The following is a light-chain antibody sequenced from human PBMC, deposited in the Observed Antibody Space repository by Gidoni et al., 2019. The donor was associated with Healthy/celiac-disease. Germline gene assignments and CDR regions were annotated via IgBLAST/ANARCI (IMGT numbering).Light chain of an antibody. CDR3: QKYNSAPRT. CDR2: AAS. Sequence: DIQMTQSPSSLSASVGDRVTITCRASQGISTYLAWYQQKPGKVPKLLIYAASTLQSGVPSWFSGSGAGTDFTLTISSRQPEDVATYYCQKYNSAPRTFGQGTKVEIK. CDR1: QGISTY. V-gene: IGKV1-27*01. J-gene: IGKJ1*01.